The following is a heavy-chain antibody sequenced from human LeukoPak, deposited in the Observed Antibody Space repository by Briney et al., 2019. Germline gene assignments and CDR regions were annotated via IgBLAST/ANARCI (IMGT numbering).Heavy chain of an antibody. CDR1: GYIFTGYY. CDR2: INPNSGGT. Sequence: ASVKVSCKTSGYIFTGYYIHWVRQAPGKGLEWMGWINPNSGGTNYAQKFQGRVTMTRDTSISTAYMELSRLRSDDTAVYYCARDLYSSSLLGYWGQGTLVTVSS. V-gene: IGHV1-2*02. CDR3: ARDLYSSSLLGY. D-gene: IGHD6-13*01. J-gene: IGHJ4*02.